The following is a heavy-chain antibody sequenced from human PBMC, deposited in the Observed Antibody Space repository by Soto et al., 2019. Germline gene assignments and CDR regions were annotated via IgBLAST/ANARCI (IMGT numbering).Heavy chain of an antibody. CDR1: GYSFTSLD. V-gene: IGHV1-8*01. CDR3: ARGVTAGVDY. Sequence: ASVKVSCKASGYSFTSLDINWARQTTGQGLEWMGWMQPSSGRTGYAQTFQGRVTMTRDTSINTAYMELSSLTSDDTAFYYCARGVTAGVDYWGQGTLVTVSS. D-gene: IGHD1-26*01. CDR2: MQPSSGRT. J-gene: IGHJ4*02.